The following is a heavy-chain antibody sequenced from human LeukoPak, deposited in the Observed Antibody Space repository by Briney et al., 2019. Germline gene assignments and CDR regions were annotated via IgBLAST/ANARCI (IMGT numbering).Heavy chain of an antibody. D-gene: IGHD3-9*01. V-gene: IGHV3-33*01. J-gene: IGHJ4*02. CDR2: NWYDGSDR. CDR3: ARAGTDWYEDY. Sequence: GGSLRLSCATSGFTFSSYGIHWVRQAPGKGLEWVALNWYDGSDRYYADSVKGRFTVSRDNSKNTLYLQMNSLRAEDTAVYYCARAGTDWYEDYWGQGTLVTVS. CDR1: GFTFSSYG.